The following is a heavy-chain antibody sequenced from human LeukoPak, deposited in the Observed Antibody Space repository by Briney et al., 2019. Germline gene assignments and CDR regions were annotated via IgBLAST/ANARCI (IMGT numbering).Heavy chain of an antibody. CDR1: GYSFTSYW. CDR3: ARSGYCSGGSCYTSRDYYYYYGMDV. D-gene: IGHD2-15*01. Sequence: GESLRISCKGSGYSFTSYWISWVRQMPGKGLEWMGRIDPSDSYTNYSPSFQGHVTISADKSISTAYLQWSSLKASGTAMYYCARSGYCSGGSCYTSRDYYYYYGMDVWGKGTTVTVSS. V-gene: IGHV5-10-1*01. J-gene: IGHJ6*04. CDR2: IDPSDSYT.